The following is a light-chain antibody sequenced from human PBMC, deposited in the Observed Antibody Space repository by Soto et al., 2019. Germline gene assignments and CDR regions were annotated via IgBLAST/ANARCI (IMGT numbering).Light chain of an antibody. V-gene: IGKV3-15*01. CDR3: QQYHNWLT. CDR1: QSVSSN. Sequence: EIGMTQSPATLSVSPGESATLSCRASQSVSSNLAWYQQKPGQAPRLLLYDASTRATGIPARFSGSRSGTEFTLTISSLQSEDFALYYCQQYHNWLTFGGGTRVDIK. CDR2: DAS. J-gene: IGKJ4*01.